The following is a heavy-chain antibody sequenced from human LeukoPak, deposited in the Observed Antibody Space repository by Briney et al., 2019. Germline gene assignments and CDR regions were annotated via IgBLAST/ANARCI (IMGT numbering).Heavy chain of an antibody. CDR2: IIPILGIA. D-gene: IGHD4-23*01. CDR1: GGTFSSYA. CDR3: ARDRCKGVRYGGNSVGDY. Sequence: SVKVSCKASGGTFSSYAISWVRQAPGQGLEWMGRIIPILGIANYAQKFQGRVTITADKSTSTAYMELSSLRSEDTAVYYCARDRCKGVRYGGNSVGDYWGQGTLVTVSS. J-gene: IGHJ4*02. V-gene: IGHV1-69*04.